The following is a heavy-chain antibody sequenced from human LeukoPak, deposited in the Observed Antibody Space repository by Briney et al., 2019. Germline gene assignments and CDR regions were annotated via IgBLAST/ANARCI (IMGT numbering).Heavy chain of an antibody. Sequence: GGSLRLSCAASGFTFSSYSMNWVRQAPGKGLEWVSSISSSSSYIYYADSVKGRFTISRDNAKNSLYLQMNSLRAEDTAVYYRARNYDSSGYLDYFDYWGQGTLVTVSS. CDR1: GFTFSSYS. CDR3: ARNYDSSGYLDYFDY. CDR2: ISSSSSYI. D-gene: IGHD3-22*01. J-gene: IGHJ4*02. V-gene: IGHV3-21*01.